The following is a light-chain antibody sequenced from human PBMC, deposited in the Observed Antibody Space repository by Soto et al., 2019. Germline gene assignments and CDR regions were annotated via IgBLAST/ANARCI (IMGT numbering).Light chain of an antibody. CDR2: GAS. CDR1: QTLRRTY. Sequence: EIVLMQSPGTLSLSPGERATLSCRASQTLRRTYIAWYQQKPGQAPRVLIYGASKRATGIPDRFSGSGSGTDFSRTISRLEPEDFAVYYCHQYDNAPQTYGQGTKVEIQ. CDR3: HQYDNAPQT. V-gene: IGKV3-20*01. J-gene: IGKJ2*01.